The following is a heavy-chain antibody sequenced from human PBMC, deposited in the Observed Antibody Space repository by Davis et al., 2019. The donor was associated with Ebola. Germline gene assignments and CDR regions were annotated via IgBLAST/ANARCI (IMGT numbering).Heavy chain of an antibody. D-gene: IGHD4-11*01. J-gene: IGHJ6*02. Sequence: PGGSLRLSCAASGFTFSDYYMSWIHQAPGKGLEWVSYISSSGSTIYYADSVKGRFTISRDNSKNTLYLQMNSLRAEDTAVYYCANAPTTVTTLGMDVWGQGTTVTVSS. CDR2: ISSSGSTI. CDR1: GFTFSDYY. V-gene: IGHV3-11*04. CDR3: ANAPTTVTTLGMDV.